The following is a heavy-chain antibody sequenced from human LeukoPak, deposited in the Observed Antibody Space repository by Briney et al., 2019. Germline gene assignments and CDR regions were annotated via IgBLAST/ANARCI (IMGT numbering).Heavy chain of an antibody. V-gene: IGHV1-18*01. CDR2: ISAYNGNT. D-gene: IGHD5-18*01. CDR1: GYTFTSYG. Sequence: ASVKVSCKASGYTFTSYGISWVRQAPGQGLEWMGWISAYNGNTNYAQKLQGRVTMTTDTSTSTAYMELRSLRSDDTAVYYCARVLLRAGRGYSYGLDWGQGTLVTVSS. CDR3: ARVLLRAGRGYSYGLD. J-gene: IGHJ4*02.